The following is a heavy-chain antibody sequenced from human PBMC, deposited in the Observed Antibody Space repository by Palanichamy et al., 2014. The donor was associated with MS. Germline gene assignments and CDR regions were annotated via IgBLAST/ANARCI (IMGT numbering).Heavy chain of an antibody. D-gene: IGHD3-10*01. CDR2: ISYSGGST. V-gene: IGHV3-23*01. Sequence: EEQLLESGGGLVQPGGSLRLSCVASGFTFSTYATHWVRQAPGKGLEWVSGISYSGGSTLYADSVKGRFTVSRDNSKNTVYLQMSSLRGEDTALYYCAKRFDSGTRAFDYWGQGTLVTVSS. J-gene: IGHJ4*02. CDR1: GFTFSTYA. CDR3: AKRFDSGTRAFDY.